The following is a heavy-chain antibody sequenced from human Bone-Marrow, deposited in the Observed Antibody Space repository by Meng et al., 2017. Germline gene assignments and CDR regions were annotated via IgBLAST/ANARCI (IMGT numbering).Heavy chain of an antibody. D-gene: IGHD5-18*01. CDR3: ARDRHSYGRTQEPCCFYYYYYGMDV. J-gene: IGHJ6*02. CDR1: GGTFSSYA. Sequence: SVKVSCKASGGTFSSYAISWVRQAPGQGLEWMGGIIPIFGTANYAKKFQGRVTITADKSTSTAYMELSSLRSEDTAVYYCARDRHSYGRTQEPCCFYYYYYGMDVWGQGTTVTVSS. V-gene: IGHV1-69*06. CDR2: IIPIFGTA.